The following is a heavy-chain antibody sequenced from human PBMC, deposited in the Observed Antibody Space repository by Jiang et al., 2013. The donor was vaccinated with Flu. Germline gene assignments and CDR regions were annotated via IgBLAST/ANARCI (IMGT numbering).Heavy chain of an antibody. CDR3: ARGTDYYYYMDV. CDR1: GGSISSGGYS. V-gene: IGHV4-30-2*01. J-gene: IGHJ6*03. Sequence: GLVKPSQTLSLTCAVSGGSISSGGYSWSWIRQPPGKGLEWIGYIYHSGSTYYNPSLKSRVTISVDRSKNQFSLKLSSVTAADTAVYYCARGTDYYYYMDVWGKGTTVTVSS. CDR2: IYHSGST.